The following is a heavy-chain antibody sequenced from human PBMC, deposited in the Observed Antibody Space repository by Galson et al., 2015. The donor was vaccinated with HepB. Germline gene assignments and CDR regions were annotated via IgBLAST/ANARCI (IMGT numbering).Heavy chain of an antibody. D-gene: IGHD1-26*01. CDR1: GFMFSTYW. V-gene: IGHV3-74*01. CDR2: INPDDTTT. J-gene: IGHJ4*02. Sequence: SLRLSCAASGFMFSTYWMQWVRQAPGKGLVWVALINPDDTTTDYADSVRDRFTISSDNARNTMSLQMSSLGADDMAVYYCVRDSGTYPGYYDFWGQGTLVTVSS. CDR3: VRDSGTYPGYYDF.